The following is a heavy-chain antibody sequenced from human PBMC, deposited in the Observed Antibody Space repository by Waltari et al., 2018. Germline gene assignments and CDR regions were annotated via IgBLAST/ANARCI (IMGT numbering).Heavy chain of an antibody. CDR3: AKGAGQLDY. CDR1: GFTFSSYG. Sequence: QVQLVESGGGVVQPGRSLRLSCAASGFTFSSYGMHWGRQAPGKGLEWVAVISYDGSNKYYADSVKGRFTISRDNSKNTLYLQMNSLRAEDTAVYYCAKGAGQLDYWGQGTLVTVSS. D-gene: IGHD6-6*01. J-gene: IGHJ4*02. CDR2: ISYDGSNK. V-gene: IGHV3-30*18.